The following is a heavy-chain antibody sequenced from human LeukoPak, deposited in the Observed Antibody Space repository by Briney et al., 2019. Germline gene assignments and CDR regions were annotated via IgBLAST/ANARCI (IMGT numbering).Heavy chain of an antibody. J-gene: IGHJ4*02. D-gene: IGHD3-22*01. CDR2: IYYSGST. V-gene: IGHV4-59*08. CDR3: ARGKYYCDSSGYIDY. Sequence: SETLSLTCTVSGGSISSYYWSWIRQPPGKGLEWIGYIYYSGSTNYNPSLKSRVTISVDTSKNQFSLKLSSVTAADTAVYYCARGKYYCDSSGYIDYWGQGTLVTVSS. CDR1: GGSISSYY.